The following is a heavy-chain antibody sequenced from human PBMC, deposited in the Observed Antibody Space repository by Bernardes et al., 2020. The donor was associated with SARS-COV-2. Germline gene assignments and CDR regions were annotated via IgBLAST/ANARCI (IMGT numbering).Heavy chain of an antibody. V-gene: IGHV3-23*01. Sequence: GGSLRLSCAASGFTFSSYAMSWVRQAPGKGLEWVSALSGSGGSTYYADSVKGRFTISRDNSKNTLYLQMNSLRAEDTAVYYCAKGTTLLWFGETLFDYWGQGTLVTVSS. CDR1: GFTFSSYA. J-gene: IGHJ4*02. CDR3: AKGTTLLWFGETLFDY. D-gene: IGHD3-10*01. CDR2: LSGSGGST.